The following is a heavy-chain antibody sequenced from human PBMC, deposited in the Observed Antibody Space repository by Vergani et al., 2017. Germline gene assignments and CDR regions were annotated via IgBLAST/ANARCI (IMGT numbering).Heavy chain of an antibody. J-gene: IGHJ4*02. CDR3: ARDLRYYPGDY. V-gene: IGHV3-21*01. CDR1: GFALNRHA. Sequence: VQLVESGGGVVQPGTSLRLSCVVSGFALNRHAMYWVRQAPGKGLEWVSSISSSSSYIYYADSVKGRFTISRDNAKNSLYLQMNSLRAEDTAVYYCARDLRYYPGDYWGQGTLVTVSS. D-gene: IGHD3-10*01. CDR2: ISSSSSYI.